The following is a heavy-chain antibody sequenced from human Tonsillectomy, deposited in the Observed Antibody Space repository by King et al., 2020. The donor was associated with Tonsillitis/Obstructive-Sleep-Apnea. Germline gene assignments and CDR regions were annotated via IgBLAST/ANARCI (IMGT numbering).Heavy chain of an antibody. CDR2: ISTNGDYT. Sequence: VQLVESGGGLVQPGGSLRLSCSASGFTFSSYALHWVRQAPGKRLEYVSAISTNGDYTSYADSVKGRFTISRDNSKNTLYLQMSSLTSEDTAVYYCVRYSGNDNSRCLDSWGQGTLVTVSS. D-gene: IGHD5-12*01. CDR1: GFTFSSYA. J-gene: IGHJ4*02. CDR3: VRYSGNDNSRCLDS. V-gene: IGHV3-64D*06.